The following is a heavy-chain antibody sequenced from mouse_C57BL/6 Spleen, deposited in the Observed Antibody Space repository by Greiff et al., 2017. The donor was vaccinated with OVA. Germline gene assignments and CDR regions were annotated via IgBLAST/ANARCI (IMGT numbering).Heavy chain of an antibody. D-gene: IGHD2-5*01. CDR1: GFNITNTY. CDR3: TRWDSNLAY. Sequence: VQLQQSVAELVRPGASVKLSCTASGFNITNTYMPWVKQRPEQGLEWIGRIDPANGNTKYAPKFKGKATITADTSPTTAYLQSSSLTSEDTAIYYGTRWDSNLAYWGQGTLVTVSA. CDR2: IDPANGNT. J-gene: IGHJ3*01. V-gene: IGHV14-3*01.